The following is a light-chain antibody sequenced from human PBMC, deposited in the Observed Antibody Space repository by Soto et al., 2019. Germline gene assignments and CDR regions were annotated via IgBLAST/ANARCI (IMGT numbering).Light chain of an antibody. CDR1: RSMNDW. J-gene: IGKJ1*01. V-gene: IGKV1-5*01. Sequence: IQMTRSPSTLSASVGDRVTITCRASRSMNDWLAWYQQKPGKAPKVLIYDASSLQSGVPSRFSGSGSGTEFTLTIDSLQPDDVATYYCLRYNAFSQTFGQGTRWIS. CDR2: DAS. CDR3: LRYNAFSQT.